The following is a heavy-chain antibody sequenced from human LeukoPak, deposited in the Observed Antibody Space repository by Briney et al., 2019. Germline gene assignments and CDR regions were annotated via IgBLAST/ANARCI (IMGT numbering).Heavy chain of an antibody. CDR2: ISSSGSTI. V-gene: IGHV3-48*03. CDR3: ARGPGEMATIYGY. J-gene: IGHJ4*02. CDR1: GFTFDDYA. D-gene: IGHD5-24*01. Sequence: GGSLRLSCAASGFTFDDYAMHWVRQAPGKGLEWVSYISSSGSTIYYADSVKGRFTISRDNAKNSLYLQMNSLRAEDTAVYYCARGPGEMATIYGYWGQGTLVTVSS.